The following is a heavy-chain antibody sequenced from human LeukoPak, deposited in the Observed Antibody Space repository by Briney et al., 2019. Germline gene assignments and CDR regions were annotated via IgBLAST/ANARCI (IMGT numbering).Heavy chain of an antibody. J-gene: IGHJ4*02. D-gene: IGHD3-22*01. CDR2: IYYSGST. CDR1: GYSITSGYY. V-gene: IGHV4-61*01. CDR3: ARVTGYMIEDYFDY. Sequence: SETLSLTCTVSGYSITSGYYWGWIRQPPGKGLEWIGYIYYSGSTNYNPSLKGRVTISVDTSKNQFSLRLSSVTAADTAVYYCARVTGYMIEDYFDYWGQGTLVTVSS.